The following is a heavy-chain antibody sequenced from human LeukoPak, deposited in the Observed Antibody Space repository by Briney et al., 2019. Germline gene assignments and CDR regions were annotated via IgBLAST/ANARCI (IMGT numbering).Heavy chain of an antibody. CDR2: ISYSGST. CDR3: ARDPGDYIDY. V-gene: IGHV4-61*01. CDR1: NGPVSSGNNY. J-gene: IGHJ4*02. Sequence: SETLSLTCTVSNGPVSSGNNYWSWIRQPPEKGLEWIGYISYSGSTTYNPSLESRVTMSVDTSKNQFSLKMKSVTAADTAVYFCARDPGDYIDYWGQGTLVIVSS.